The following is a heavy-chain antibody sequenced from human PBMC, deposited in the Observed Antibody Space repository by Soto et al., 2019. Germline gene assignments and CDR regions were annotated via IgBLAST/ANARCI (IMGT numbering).Heavy chain of an antibody. J-gene: IGHJ4*02. CDR2: ISGSGDST. Sequence: EVQLLESGGGLVQPGGSLRLSCAASGFTFSSYAMRWVRQAPVKGLEWVSAISGSGDSTYYADSVKGRFTISRDNSKNALYLRMNSLRAADTAVYYCASRGSGSYYDYWGPGTLVTSSS. D-gene: IGHD1-26*01. V-gene: IGHV3-23*01. CDR3: ASRGSGSYYDY. CDR1: GFTFSSYA.